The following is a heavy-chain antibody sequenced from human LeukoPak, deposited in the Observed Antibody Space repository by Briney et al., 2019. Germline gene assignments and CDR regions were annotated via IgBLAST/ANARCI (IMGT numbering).Heavy chain of an antibody. CDR3: ARHGSHDVPYKGPYYDFWSGQYYFDY. V-gene: IGHV4-39*01. CDR1: GGSISSYY. Sequence: SETLSLTCTVSGGSISSYYWSWIRQPPGKGLEWIGSIYYSGSTYYNPSLKSRVTISVDTSKNQFSLKLSSVTAADTAVYYCARHGSHDVPYKGPYYDFWSGQYYFDYWGQGTLVTVSS. CDR2: IYYSGST. J-gene: IGHJ4*02. D-gene: IGHD3-3*01.